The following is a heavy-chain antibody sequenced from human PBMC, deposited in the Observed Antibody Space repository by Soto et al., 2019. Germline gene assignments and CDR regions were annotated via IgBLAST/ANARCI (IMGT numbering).Heavy chain of an antibody. V-gene: IGHV1-18*01. CDR3: ARAPRSSWYAP. CDR2: ISAYNGNT. Sequence: GASVKVSCKVSGYTLTELSMHWVRQAPGQGLEWMGWISAYNGNTNYAQKLQGRVTMTTDTSTSTAYMELRSLRSDDTAVYYCARAPRSSWYAPWGQGTLVTVSS. D-gene: IGHD6-13*01. CDR1: GYTLTELS. J-gene: IGHJ5*02.